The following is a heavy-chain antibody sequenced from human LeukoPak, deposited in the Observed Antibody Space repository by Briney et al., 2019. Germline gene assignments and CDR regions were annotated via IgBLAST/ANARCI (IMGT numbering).Heavy chain of an antibody. J-gene: IGHJ4*02. Sequence: ETLSLTCTVSGGSISSSSYYWGWIRQPPGKGLEWVSAISGSGGSTYYADSVKGRFTIYRDNSKNTLYLQMNSLRAEDTAVYYCARRAGAYSHPYDYWGQGTLVTVSS. D-gene: IGHD4/OR15-4a*01. V-gene: IGHV3-23*01. CDR2: ISGSGGST. CDR1: GGSISSSSYY. CDR3: ARRAGAYSHPYDY.